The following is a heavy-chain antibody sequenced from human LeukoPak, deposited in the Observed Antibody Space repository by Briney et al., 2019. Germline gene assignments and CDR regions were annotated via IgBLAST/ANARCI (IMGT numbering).Heavy chain of an antibody. Sequence: SETLSLTCTVSGGSISSSSYYWGWIRQSPGKGLEWIGSIYYSGSTYYNPSLKSRVTISVDTSKNQFSLKLSSVTAADTAVYYCARRAGPYYFDYWGQGTLVTVSS. CDR1: GGSISSSSYY. J-gene: IGHJ4*02. CDR3: ARRAGPYYFDY. D-gene: IGHD6-19*01. V-gene: IGHV4-39*07. CDR2: IYYSGST.